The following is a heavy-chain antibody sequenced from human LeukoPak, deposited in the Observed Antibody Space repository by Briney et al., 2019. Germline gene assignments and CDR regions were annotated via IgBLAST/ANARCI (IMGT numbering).Heavy chain of an antibody. Sequence: SETLSLTCAVSGGSISSGGYSWSWIRQPPGKGLEWIGYIYHSGSTYYNPSVKSRVTISVDRSKNQFSLKLSSVTAADTAVYYCARSDGTPQFDYWGQGTLVTVSS. J-gene: IGHJ4*02. CDR1: GGSISSGGYS. D-gene: IGHD6-13*01. CDR3: ARSDGTPQFDY. CDR2: IYHSGST. V-gene: IGHV4-30-2*01.